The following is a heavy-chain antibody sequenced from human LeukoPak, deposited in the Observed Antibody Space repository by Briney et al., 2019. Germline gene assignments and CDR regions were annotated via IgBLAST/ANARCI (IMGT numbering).Heavy chain of an antibody. CDR1: GYTFSSYG. D-gene: IGHD2-15*01. J-gene: IGHJ4*02. CDR3: ARGIVRLLDY. V-gene: IGHV1-8*03. Sequence: ASVKVSCKASGYTFSSYGINWVRQAPGQGLEWMGFMRPDSGNTYYAQKVQGRFTITRNTSISTPYMQLNSLRAEDTAVYYCARGIVRLLDYWGQGTLVSVSS. CDR2: MRPDSGNT.